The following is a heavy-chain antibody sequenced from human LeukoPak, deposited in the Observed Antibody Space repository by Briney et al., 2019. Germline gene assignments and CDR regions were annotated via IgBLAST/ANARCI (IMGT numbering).Heavy chain of an antibody. V-gene: IGHV3-33*01. CDR1: GFTFRSYG. J-gene: IGHJ4*02. D-gene: IGHD6-13*01. CDR3: ARAIAAAGPFDY. CDR2: IWYDGSHI. Sequence: GGSLRLSCAASGFTFRSYGMHWVRQAPGKGLEWVAVIWYDGSHIYYADSVKGRFTISRDNSKNTLYLQMSSLRAEDTAVYYCARAIAAAGPFDYWGQGTLVTVSS.